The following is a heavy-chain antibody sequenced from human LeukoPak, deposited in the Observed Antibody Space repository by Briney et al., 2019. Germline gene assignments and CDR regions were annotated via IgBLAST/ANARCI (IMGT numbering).Heavy chain of an antibody. Sequence: PSETLSLTCTGAGGSISNYYWSWIRQPAGKRLEWLGRIYSRGSTNYNPSLESRVTVSVDTSKNQFSLKLSSVTAADTAVYYCAREHMVRGVIDRWGQGALVTVSS. D-gene: IGHD3-10*01. J-gene: IGHJ4*02. V-gene: IGHV4-4*07. CDR3: AREHMVRGVIDR. CDR2: IYSRGST. CDR1: GGSISNYY.